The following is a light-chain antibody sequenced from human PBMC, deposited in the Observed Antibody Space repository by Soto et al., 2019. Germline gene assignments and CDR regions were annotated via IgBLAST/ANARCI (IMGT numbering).Light chain of an antibody. CDR3: QHYDGSPRT. Sequence: ENVLTQSVGTVSLSPGERATLSCRASQGVTSNHLAWYQQKPGQAPRLVIYGVFNRATGIPDRFSGSGSGTDFTLTITRLEPEDSAVYFCQHYDGSPRTFGQGTKLEIK. V-gene: IGKV3-20*01. J-gene: IGKJ2*01. CDR2: GVF. CDR1: QGVTSNH.